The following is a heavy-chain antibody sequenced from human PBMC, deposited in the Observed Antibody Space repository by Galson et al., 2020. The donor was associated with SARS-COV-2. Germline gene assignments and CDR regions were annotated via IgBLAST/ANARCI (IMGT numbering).Heavy chain of an antibody. CDR3: ARSPSGYFYFSDY. Sequence: SQTLSLTCTVSGGSISSSSYYWGWIRQPPGKGLEWIGTIYYSGSTYHNPSLRSRVTISVDTSKNQFSLELSSVTAADTGVYYCARSPSGYFYFSDYWGQGTLVTVSS. CDR1: GGSISSSSYY. CDR2: IYYSGST. J-gene: IGHJ4*02. D-gene: IGHD3-22*01. V-gene: IGHV4-39*01.